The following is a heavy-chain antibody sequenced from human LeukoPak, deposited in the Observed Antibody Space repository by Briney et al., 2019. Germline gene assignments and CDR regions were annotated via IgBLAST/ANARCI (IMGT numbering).Heavy chain of an antibody. D-gene: IGHD3-22*01. CDR3: AKDVYDSSGYFDY. CDR1: GFTFDDYA. CDR2: ISWNSGSI. V-gene: IGHV3-9*01. J-gene: IGHJ4*02. Sequence: PGRSLRLSCAASGFTFDDYAMHWVRHAPGKGLEWVSGISWNSGSIGYADSVKGRFTISRDNAKNSLYLQMNSLRAEDTALYYCAKDVYDSSGYFDYWGQGTLVTVSS.